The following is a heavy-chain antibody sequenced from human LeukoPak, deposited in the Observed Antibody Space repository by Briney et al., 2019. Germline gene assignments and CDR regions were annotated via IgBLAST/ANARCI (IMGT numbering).Heavy chain of an antibody. CDR1: GFTFSSYS. V-gene: IGHV3-21*01. Sequence: GGSVRLSCAAPGFTFSSYSMNWVRQAPGKGLEWVSSISRSSSYIYYADSVKGRFTISRDNAKNSLYLQMNSLRAEDTAVYYCARVGFAYGMDVWGQGKRSPSP. J-gene: IGHJ6*02. CDR2: ISRSSSYI. CDR3: ARVGFAYGMDV.